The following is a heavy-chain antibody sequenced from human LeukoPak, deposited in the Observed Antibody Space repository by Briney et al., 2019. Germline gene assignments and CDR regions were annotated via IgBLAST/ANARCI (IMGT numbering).Heavy chain of an antibody. CDR1: GFTVSTNY. Sequence: GGSLRLSCAASGFTVSTNYMSWVRQAPGKGLEWVSVIYSAGTTYYADSVKGRFTISRDNSKNTLSLQMNSLRAEDTAVYYCARYLTGWSSAFDIWGQGTMVTVSS. V-gene: IGHV3-66*01. CDR2: IYSAGTT. CDR3: ARYLTGWSSAFDI. D-gene: IGHD6-19*01. J-gene: IGHJ3*02.